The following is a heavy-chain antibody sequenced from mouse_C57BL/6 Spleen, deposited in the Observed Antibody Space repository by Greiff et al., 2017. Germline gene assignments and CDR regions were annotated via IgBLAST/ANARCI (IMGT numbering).Heavy chain of an antibody. CDR3: ARSYYYGSFYAMDY. CDR2: IYPRSGNT. CDR1: GYTFTSYG. Sequence: QVQLKESGAELARPGASVKLSCKASGYTFTSYGISWVKQRTGQGLEWIGEIYPRSGNTYYNEKFKGKATLTADKSSSTAYMELRSLTSEDSAVYFWARSYYYGSFYAMDYWGQGTSVTVSS. V-gene: IGHV1-81*01. J-gene: IGHJ4*01. D-gene: IGHD1-1*01.